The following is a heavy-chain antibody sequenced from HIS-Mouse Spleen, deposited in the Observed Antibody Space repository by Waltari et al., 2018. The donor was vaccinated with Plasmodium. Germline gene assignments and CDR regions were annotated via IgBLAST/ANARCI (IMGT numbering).Heavy chain of an antibody. Sequence: QVQLVESGGGVVQPGRSLRLSCAASGFTFSSYGMHWVRQAPGKGLGWVAVISYYGSNKYYADSVKGRFTISRDNSKNTLYLQMNSLRAEDTAVYYCAKDRRSSSWYVDYWGQGTLVTVSS. CDR1: GFTFSSYG. CDR2: ISYYGSNK. J-gene: IGHJ4*02. D-gene: IGHD6-13*01. V-gene: IGHV3-30*18. CDR3: AKDRRSSSWYVDY.